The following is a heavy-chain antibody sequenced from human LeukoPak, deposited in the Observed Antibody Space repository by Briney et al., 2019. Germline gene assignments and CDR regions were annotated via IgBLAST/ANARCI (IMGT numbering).Heavy chain of an antibody. V-gene: IGHV3-48*01. Sequence: GGSLRLSCAASGFTFSSYSMNWVRQAPGKGLEWVSYISSSSSTIYYADSVKGRFTISRDNAKNSLYLQMNSLRAEDTAVYYCARLWFGESNDAFDIWGQGTMVTVSS. J-gene: IGHJ3*02. CDR3: ARLWFGESNDAFDI. CDR1: GFTFSSYS. D-gene: IGHD3-10*01. CDR2: ISSSSSTI.